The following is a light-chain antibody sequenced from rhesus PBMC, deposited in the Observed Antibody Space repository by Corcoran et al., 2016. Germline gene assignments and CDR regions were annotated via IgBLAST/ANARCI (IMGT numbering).Light chain of an antibody. Sequence: DIQMTQSPSSLSASVGDTVTITCRASQSISSWLDWYQQKPGKAPNLLIHKASSLQSGVPSRFSGSGSGTYFTHTISSLRPEGCATCYCIQYSSSPYGFGQGTKVE. CDR1: QSISSW. J-gene: IGKJ2*01. CDR3: IQYSSSPYG. V-gene: IGKV1-22*01. CDR2: KAS.